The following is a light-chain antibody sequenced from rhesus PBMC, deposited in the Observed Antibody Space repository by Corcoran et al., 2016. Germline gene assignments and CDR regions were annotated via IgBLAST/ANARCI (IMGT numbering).Light chain of an antibody. CDR3: QQDYSWIFT. CDR2: AAA. J-gene: IGKJ3*01. Sequence: EIVMTQSQATLSLSPGERATLSCRASKSVSSSLAGYQQNTGQAPKLVIYAAASRATGIPDRFSGSGSGSAFTLTISRLEPEDAGVYYCQQDYSWIFTFGPGTKVDIK. CDR1: KSVSSS. V-gene: IGKV3-42*01.